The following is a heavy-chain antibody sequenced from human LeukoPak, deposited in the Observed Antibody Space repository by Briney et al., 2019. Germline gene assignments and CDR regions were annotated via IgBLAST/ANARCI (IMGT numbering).Heavy chain of an antibody. CDR3: ARAQAGNYDWPLDL. CDR1: GGTFSKYA. J-gene: IGHJ5*02. Sequence: ASVKVSCRASGGTFSKYALSWVRQAPGQGLEWMGAIIPFLDTSNYPPKFQDRVTITTDESTSTAYMDLSSLRSDDTAVYYCARAQAGNYDWPLDLWGQGTLVTVSS. D-gene: IGHD5-12*01. CDR2: IIPFLDTS. V-gene: IGHV1-69*05.